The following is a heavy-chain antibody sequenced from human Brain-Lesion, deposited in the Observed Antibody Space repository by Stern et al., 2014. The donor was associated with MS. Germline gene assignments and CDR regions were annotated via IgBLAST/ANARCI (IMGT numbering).Heavy chain of an antibody. V-gene: IGHV5-51*01. CDR1: GYRFTSNW. Sequence: EMQLVESGAEVKKPGESLKISCKGSGYRFTSNWIGWVRQMPGKGLEWMGIIWPGDSDTRYSPSFQGQVTISADKSIITAYLQWSSLQASDTAMYYCARRGDSSSSGFDYWGQGTLVIVSS. D-gene: IGHD6-6*01. J-gene: IGHJ4*02. CDR2: IWPGDSDT. CDR3: ARRGDSSSSGFDY.